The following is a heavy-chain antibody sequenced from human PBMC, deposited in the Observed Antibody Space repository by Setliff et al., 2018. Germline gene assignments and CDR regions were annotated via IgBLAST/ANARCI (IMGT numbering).Heavy chain of an antibody. CDR3: ARDPTGSDFVFSYFFDV. Sequence: ASVKVSCKASGYTFTAYYMHWVRQAPGQGLEWMGRINPGSGATNLAQRFQGRVTMTRDTSISTAYMELRSLTSDDTAVYYCARDPTGSDFVFSYFFDVWGKGTTVTVSS. CDR1: GYTFTAYY. J-gene: IGHJ6*03. CDR2: INPGSGAT. V-gene: IGHV1-2*06. D-gene: IGHD3-10*01.